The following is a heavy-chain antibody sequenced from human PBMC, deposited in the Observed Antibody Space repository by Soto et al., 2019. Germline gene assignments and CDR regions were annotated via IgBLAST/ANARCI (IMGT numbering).Heavy chain of an antibody. V-gene: IGHV3-48*03. Sequence: EVQLVESGGGLVQPGGSLRLSCAASGFTFSSYEMNWVRQAPGKGLEWVSYISSSGSTIYYADSVKGRFTISRDNARNSLDLQMNSLGAEDTAVYYGERGQYSSGGGYFDYWGQETLVTVSS. CDR2: ISSSGSTI. CDR1: GFTFSSYE. CDR3: ERGQYSSGGGYFDY. D-gene: IGHD6-19*01. J-gene: IGHJ4*02.